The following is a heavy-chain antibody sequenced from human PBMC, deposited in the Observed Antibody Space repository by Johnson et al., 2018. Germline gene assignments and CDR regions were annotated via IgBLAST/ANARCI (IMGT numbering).Heavy chain of an antibody. D-gene: IGHD1-26*01. CDR1: GGSISSYY. CDR2: IYYSGST. V-gene: IGHV4-59*01. Sequence: QVQLQESGPGLVKPSETLSLTCTVSGGSISSYYWSWIRQPPGKGLEWIGYIYYSGSTNSNPSLKSRVTISVDTSKNQFSLKLGSLTAAEPAVYYCARDVGATTSTRDAFDIWGQGTMVTVSS. J-gene: IGHJ3*02. CDR3: ARDVGATTSTRDAFDI.